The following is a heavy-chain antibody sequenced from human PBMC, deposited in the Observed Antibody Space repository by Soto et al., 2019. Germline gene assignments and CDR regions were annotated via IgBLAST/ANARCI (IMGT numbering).Heavy chain of an antibody. J-gene: IGHJ4*02. CDR3: AREGDQYSYGKKPFDY. V-gene: IGHV3-33*01. CDR1: GFTFSSYG. Sequence: PGGSLRLSCAASGFTFSSYGMHWVRQAPGKGLEWVAVIWYDGSNKYYADSVKGRFTISRDNSKNTLYLQMNSLRAEDTAVYYCAREGDQYSYGKKPFDYWGQGTLVTVSS. CDR2: IWYDGSNK. D-gene: IGHD5-18*01.